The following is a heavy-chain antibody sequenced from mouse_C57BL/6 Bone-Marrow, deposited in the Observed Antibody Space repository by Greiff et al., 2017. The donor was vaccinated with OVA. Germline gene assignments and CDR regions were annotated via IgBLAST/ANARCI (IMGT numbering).Heavy chain of an antibody. CDR3: ARSRYYGSYYFDY. CDR2: IDPSDSYT. J-gene: IGHJ2*01. D-gene: IGHD1-1*01. CDR1: GYTFTSYW. Sequence: VQLQQPGAELVMPGASVKLSCKASGYTFTSYWMHWVKQRPGQGLEWIGEIDPSDSYTNYNQKFKGKSTLTVDKSSSTAYMQLSSLTSEDSAVYYCARSRYYGSYYFDYWGQGTTLTVSS. V-gene: IGHV1-69*01.